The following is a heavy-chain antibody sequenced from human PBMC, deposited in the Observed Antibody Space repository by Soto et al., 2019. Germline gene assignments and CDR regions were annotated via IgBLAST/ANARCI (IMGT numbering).Heavy chain of an antibody. CDR1: GGSFSGYY. CDR2: INHSGST. Sequence: SETLSLTCAVYGGSFSGYYWSWIRQPPGKGLEWIGEINHSGSTNYNPSLKSRVTISVDTSKNQFSLKLSSVTAADTAVYYCARGRSELPNLWLQRKEILGQYYYYGMDVWGQGTTVTVSS. D-gene: IGHD5-18*01. V-gene: IGHV4-34*01. CDR3: ARGRSELPNLWLQRKEILGQYYYYGMDV. J-gene: IGHJ6*02.